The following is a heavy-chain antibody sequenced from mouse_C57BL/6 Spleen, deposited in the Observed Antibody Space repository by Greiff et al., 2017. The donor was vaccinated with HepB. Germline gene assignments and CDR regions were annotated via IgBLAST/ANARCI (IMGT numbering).Heavy chain of an antibody. D-gene: IGHD1-1*01. V-gene: IGHV1-22*01. CDR1: GYTFTDYN. CDR3: ERDLLRLRDYAMDY. CDR2: INPNNGGT. J-gene: IGHJ4*01. Sequence: VQLQQSGPELVKPGASVKMSCKASGYTFTDYNMHWVKQSHGKSLEWIGYINPNNGGTSYNQKFKGKATLTVNKSSSTAYMELRSLTSEDSAVYYCERDLLRLRDYAMDYWGQGTSVTVSS.